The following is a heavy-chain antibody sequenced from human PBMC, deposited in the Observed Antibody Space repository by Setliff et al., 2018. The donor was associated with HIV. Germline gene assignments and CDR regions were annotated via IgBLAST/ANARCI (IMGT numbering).Heavy chain of an antibody. CDR2: IYTSGIT. V-gene: IGHV4-4*08. J-gene: IGHJ6*03. D-gene: IGHD3-9*01. CDR1: GDSISSYY. Sequence: SETLSLTCTVSGDSISSYYWSWIRQPPGKGLEWIGYIYTSGITDYNPSLKSRVTISGDTSKNQFSLKLSSVTAADTAVYYCARGARLLTAYIDRWDYYYMRVWGKGTTVTVSS. CDR3: ARGARLLTAYIDRWDYYYMRV.